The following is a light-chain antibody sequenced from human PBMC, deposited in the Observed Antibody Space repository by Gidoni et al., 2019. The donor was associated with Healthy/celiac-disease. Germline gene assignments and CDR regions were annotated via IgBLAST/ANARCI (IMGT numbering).Light chain of an antibody. CDR2: VNS. J-gene: IGLJ2*01. CDR1: IPDIGAGSD. V-gene: IGLV1-40*01. CDR3: QSYDSSLSGVV. Sequence: QSVLTQPPSVSGAPGQRVTISCTGIIPDIGAGSDVHLYQQLPGTAPKLLIYVNSNRPSGVPDRFSGSKSGTSASLAITGLQAEDEADDYCQSYDSSLSGVVFGGGTKLTVL.